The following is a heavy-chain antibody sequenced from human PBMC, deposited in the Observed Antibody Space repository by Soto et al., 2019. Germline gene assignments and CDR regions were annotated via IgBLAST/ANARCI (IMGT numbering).Heavy chain of an antibody. CDR3: ARVHSAARRHFDY. CDR2: IYYSGST. CDR1: GGSISSSSYY. D-gene: IGHD6-6*01. Sequence: SQTLSLTCTVSGGSISSSSYYWGWIRQPPGKGLEWIGSIYYSGSTYYNPSLKSRVTISVDTSKNQFSLKLSSVTAADTAVYYCARVHSAARRHFDYWGQGTLVTVSS. J-gene: IGHJ4*02. V-gene: IGHV4-39*01.